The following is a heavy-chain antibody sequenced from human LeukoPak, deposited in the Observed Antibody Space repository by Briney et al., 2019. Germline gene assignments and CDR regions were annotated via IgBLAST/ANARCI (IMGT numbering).Heavy chain of an antibody. CDR1: GFSFSTYS. CDR3: TVDTDYFEGLGFPRPALNDY. V-gene: IGHV3-21*01. CDR2: ISSSSGDI. J-gene: IGHJ4*02. D-gene: IGHD3-22*01. Sequence: KSGGSLRLSCAASGFSFSTYSMNWVRQAPGKGPEWVSSISSSSGDIYYGDSVKGRFTISRDNAKNSLYLQMSSLRVEDTAVYFCTVDTDYFEGLGFPRPALNDYWGQGTLVTVSS.